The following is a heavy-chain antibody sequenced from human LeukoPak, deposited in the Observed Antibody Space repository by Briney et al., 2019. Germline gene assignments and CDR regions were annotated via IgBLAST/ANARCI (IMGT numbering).Heavy chain of an antibody. CDR2: INPYSAVT. CDR1: GYTFTAYY. CDR3: ARGSYGSGSYPSDV. Sequence: GASVKVSCKASGYTFTAYYIHWVRQAPDQGLEWMGWINPYSAVTKYAQKFQDRVTMTRDTSVSTAYMDLSSLRSDDTAVYYCARGSYGSGSYPSDVWGQGTTVTVSS. D-gene: IGHD3-10*01. J-gene: IGHJ6*02. V-gene: IGHV1-2*02.